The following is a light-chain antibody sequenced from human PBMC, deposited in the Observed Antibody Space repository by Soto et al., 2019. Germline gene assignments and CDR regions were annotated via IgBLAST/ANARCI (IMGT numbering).Light chain of an antibody. CDR1: SSDVGSYNY. CDR2: YVS. J-gene: IGLJ2*01. V-gene: IGLV2-14*01. CDR3: SSYTTSSTHVV. Sequence: QSVLTQPASVSGSPGQSITISCTGTSSDVGSYNYVSWYQQYPGKAPKPMIYYVSNRPSGVSYRFSGSKSGNTASLTISGLQAEDEADYYCSSYTTSSTHVVFGGGTKLTVL.